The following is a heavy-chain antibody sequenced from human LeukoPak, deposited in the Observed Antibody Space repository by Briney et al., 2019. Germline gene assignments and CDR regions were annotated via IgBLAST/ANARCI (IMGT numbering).Heavy chain of an antibody. Sequence: GGSLRLSCAASGFTVSSNYMSWVRQAPGKGLEWVSAISGSGGSTYYADSVKGRFTISRDNSKNTLYLQMNSLRAEDTAVYYCAKGPSVAHTTRIDYWGQGTLVTVSS. D-gene: IGHD1-14*01. CDR1: GFTVSSNY. CDR2: ISGSGGST. V-gene: IGHV3-23*01. J-gene: IGHJ4*02. CDR3: AKGPSVAHTTRIDY.